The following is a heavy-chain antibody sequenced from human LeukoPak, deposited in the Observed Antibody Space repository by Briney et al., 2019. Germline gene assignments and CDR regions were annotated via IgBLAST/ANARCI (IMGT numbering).Heavy chain of an antibody. D-gene: IGHD6-6*01. Sequence: PSEPLSLTCTVSGGSFSSTKYYWGWVRQPPGKGREWIATINYSGNTYYNPSVLSRVTVSVDPSKNQFSLNLTSMSATDTSVYYCVRHPATYSISPEFVDFWGQGILVIVSS. CDR2: INYSGNT. J-gene: IGHJ4*02. V-gene: IGHV4-39*01. CDR3: VRHPATYSISPEFVDF. CDR1: GGSFSSTKYY.